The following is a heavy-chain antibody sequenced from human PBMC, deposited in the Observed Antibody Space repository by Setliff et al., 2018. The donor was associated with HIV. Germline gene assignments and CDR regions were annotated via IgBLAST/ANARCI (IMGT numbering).Heavy chain of an antibody. CDR3: ARARTVDYWSDSLAH. V-gene: IGHV3-30*03. J-gene: IGHJ4*02. D-gene: IGHD3-3*01. CDR1: EFTFRHYA. CDR2: VSYDAERK. Sequence: GGSLRLSCEASEFTFRHYAMHWVRQAPGKGLEWVAVVSYDAERKYYADSVRGRFTISRDSTKNALYLKFYNPKPEDTAIYYCARARTVDYWSDSLAHWGQGTLVTVSS.